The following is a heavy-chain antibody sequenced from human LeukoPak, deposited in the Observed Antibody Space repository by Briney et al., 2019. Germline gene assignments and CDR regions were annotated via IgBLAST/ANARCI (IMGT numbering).Heavy chain of an antibody. J-gene: IGHJ4*02. Sequence: SETLSLTCTVSGGSISSGVYYWSGIRQPPGKGLEWIGYIYYSGSTYYNPSLKSRVTISVDTSKNQFSLKLSSVTAADTAVYYCASREGVRVGYFDYWGQGTLVTVSS. CDR3: ASREGVRVGYFDY. CDR2: IYYSGST. V-gene: IGHV4-31*03. CDR1: GGSISSGVYY. D-gene: IGHD3-10*01.